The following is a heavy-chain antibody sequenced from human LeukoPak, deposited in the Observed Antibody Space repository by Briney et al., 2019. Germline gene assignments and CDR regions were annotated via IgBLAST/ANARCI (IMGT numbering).Heavy chain of an antibody. D-gene: IGHD3-10*01. CDR1: GFTLTNAW. J-gene: IGHJ4*02. CDR2: IKSKGDGESA. V-gene: IGHV3-15*01. CDR3: ATDLGLTMIRGVIVH. Sequence: GALLRLSCAASGFTLTNAWMTWVRQAAGKGLEWVGRIKSKGDGESADYAAPVKGRFIMSRDDAKATLYLQRNSLNAEDTAVYYCATDLGLTMIRGVIVHWGQGALVTVSS.